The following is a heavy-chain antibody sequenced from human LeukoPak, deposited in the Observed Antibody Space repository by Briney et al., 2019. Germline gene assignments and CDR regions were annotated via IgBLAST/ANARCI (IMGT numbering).Heavy chain of an antibody. V-gene: IGHV3-30*18. J-gene: IGHJ4*02. CDR3: AKGFYRYYYDSSGYSDY. D-gene: IGHD3-22*01. Sequence: PGGSLRLSCAASGFTFSSYGMHWVRQAPGKGLEWVAVISSDGSNKYYTDSVKGRFTVSRDNSKNTLYLQMNSLRAEDTAVYYCAKGFYRYYYDSSGYSDYWGQGTLVTVSS. CDR1: GFTFSSYG. CDR2: ISSDGSNK.